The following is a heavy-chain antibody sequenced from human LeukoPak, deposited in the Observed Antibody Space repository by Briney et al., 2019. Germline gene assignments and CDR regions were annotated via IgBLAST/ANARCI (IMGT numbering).Heavy chain of an antibody. Sequence: ASVKVSCKASGYTFTSYGISWVRQAPGQGLEWMGWISAYNGNTNYAQKLQGRVTMTTDTSTSTAYMELRSLRSDDTAVYYCSRGYSYGYFGTKTNYDSSGYAWFDPWGQGTLVTVSS. CDR1: GYTFTSYG. J-gene: IGHJ5*02. D-gene: IGHD3-22*01. V-gene: IGHV1-18*01. CDR3: SRGYSYGYFGTKTNYDSSGYAWFDP. CDR2: ISAYNGNT.